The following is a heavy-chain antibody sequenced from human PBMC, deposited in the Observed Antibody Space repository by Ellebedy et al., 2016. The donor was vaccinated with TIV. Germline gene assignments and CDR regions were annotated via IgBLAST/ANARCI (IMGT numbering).Heavy chain of an antibody. CDR2: INHRGST. Sequence: MPSETLSLTCTVSGYSISSGYYWGWFRQPPGKGLEWVGSINHRGSTYYNPSLKSRVTMSVDTSENQFPLRLTSVTAADTALYYCARDGTSVAFDYWGQGTLVTVSS. CDR3: ARDGTSVAFDY. V-gene: IGHV4-38-2*02. CDR1: GYSISSGYY. J-gene: IGHJ4*02. D-gene: IGHD1-7*01.